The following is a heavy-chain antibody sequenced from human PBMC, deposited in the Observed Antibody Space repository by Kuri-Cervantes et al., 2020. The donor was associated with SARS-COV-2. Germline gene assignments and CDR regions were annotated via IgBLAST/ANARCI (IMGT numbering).Heavy chain of an antibody. CDR3: ARDNYDFWSGASLPGY. J-gene: IGHJ4*02. CDR1: NYSISSGYY. D-gene: IGHD3-3*01. Sequence: GSLRLSCTVSNYSISSGYYWGWIRQPPGKGLEWIASVYHNGSTSYSPSLKSRVTISVEKSKNQFSLKRNSVTAADTAVYYCARDNYDFWSGASLPGYWGQGTLVTVSS. V-gene: IGHV4-38-2*02. CDR2: VYHNGST.